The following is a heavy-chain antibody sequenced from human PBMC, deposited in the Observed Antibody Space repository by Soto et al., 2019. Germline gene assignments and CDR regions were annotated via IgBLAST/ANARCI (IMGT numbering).Heavy chain of an antibody. J-gene: IGHJ3*02. CDR2: FDPEDGET. CDR3: ATLRTLSYYYDSSGYLDAFDI. Sequence: ASVKVSCTVSGYTLTELSMHWVRQAPGKRLEWMGGFDPEDGETIYAQKFQGRVTMTEDTSTDTAYMELSSLRSEDTAVYYCATLRTLSYYYDSSGYLDAFDIWGQGTMVTVSS. V-gene: IGHV1-24*01. D-gene: IGHD3-22*01. CDR1: GYTLTELS.